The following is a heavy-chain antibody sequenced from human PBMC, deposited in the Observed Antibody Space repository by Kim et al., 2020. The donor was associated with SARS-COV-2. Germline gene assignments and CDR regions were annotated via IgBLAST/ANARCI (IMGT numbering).Heavy chain of an antibody. D-gene: IGHD3-22*01. Sequence: SETLSLTCTVSGGSISSYYWSWIRQPPGKGLEWIGYIYYSGSTNYNPSLKSRVTISVDTSKNQFSLKLSSVTAADTAVYYCARQYYYDSSGYFIDRFYWYFDLWGRGTLVTVSS. V-gene: IGHV4-59*08. CDR3: ARQYYYDSSGYFIDRFYWYFDL. CDR1: GGSISSYY. CDR2: IYYSGST. J-gene: IGHJ2*01.